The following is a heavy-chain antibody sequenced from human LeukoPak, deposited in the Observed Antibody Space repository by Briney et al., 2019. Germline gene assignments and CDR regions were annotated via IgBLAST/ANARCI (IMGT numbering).Heavy chain of an antibody. D-gene: IGHD6-19*01. CDR3: AKEPVAGTDY. CDR2: ISYDGSNK. V-gene: IGHV3-30*18. CDR1: GFTFSSYG. Sequence: PGRSLRLSCAASGFTFSSYGMHWVRQAPGKGLEWVAVISYDGSNKYHADSVKGRFTISRDNSKNTLYLQMNSLRAEDTAVYYCAKEPVAGTDYWGQGTLVTVSS. J-gene: IGHJ4*02.